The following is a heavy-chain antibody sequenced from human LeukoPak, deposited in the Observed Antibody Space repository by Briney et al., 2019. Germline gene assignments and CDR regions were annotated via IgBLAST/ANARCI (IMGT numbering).Heavy chain of an antibody. Sequence: SETLSLTCAVYGGSFSGYYWSWIRQPPGKGLEWIGEINHSGSTNYNPSLKSRVTISVDTSKNQFSLKLNSVTAADTAVYYCARSDPGADYGDYELDYWGQGTLVTVSS. D-gene: IGHD4-17*01. V-gene: IGHV4-34*01. J-gene: IGHJ4*02. CDR1: GGSFSGYY. CDR2: INHSGST. CDR3: ARSDPGADYGDYELDY.